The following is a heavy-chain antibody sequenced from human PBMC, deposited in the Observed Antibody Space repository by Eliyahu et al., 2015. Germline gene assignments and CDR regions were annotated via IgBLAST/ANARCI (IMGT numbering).Heavy chain of an antibody. CDR1: GDSXPSNSAA. Sequence: QVQLQQSGPGLXKPSQTLSLTFAIXGDSXPSNSAAWNWIRQSPSRGLEWLGRTYYRSKWYNDYAVSVKSRITVNPDTSRNQFSLQLNSVTPEDTAIYYCARDSYDSTWYWGQGTLVTVSS. D-gene: IGHD3-22*01. CDR2: TYYRSKWYN. V-gene: IGHV6-1*01. J-gene: IGHJ4*02. CDR3: ARDSYDSTWY.